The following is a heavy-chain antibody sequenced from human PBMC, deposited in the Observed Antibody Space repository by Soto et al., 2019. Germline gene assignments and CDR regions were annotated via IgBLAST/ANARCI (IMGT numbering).Heavy chain of an antibody. D-gene: IGHD3-10*01. CDR3: ARDSGYGSGGSVNHYLDY. CDR2: ISGSGGSR. CDR1: GFNFSAYG. J-gene: IGHJ4*01. Sequence: GESQSLSCAASGFNFSAYGMSWVRPAPGEGLEWVSSISGSGGSRYYADSVKGRFTISRDNSKNTLYLQMNSLRAEDTAVYYRARDSGYGSGGSVNHYLDYWGHGTLVTFSS. V-gene: IGHV3-23*01.